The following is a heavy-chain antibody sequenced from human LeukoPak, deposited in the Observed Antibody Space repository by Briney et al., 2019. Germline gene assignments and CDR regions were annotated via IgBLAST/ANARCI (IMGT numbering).Heavy chain of an antibody. D-gene: IGHD2-2*01. V-gene: IGHV3-30-3*01. CDR1: GFSISTSA. CDR3: ASSAYYCSSTSCEWFDP. Sequence: GGSLRLSCAASGFSISTSAIHWVRQAPGKGLEWVAIISLDGTNKYYADSVKGRFTLSRDNAKNSLYLQMNSLRAEDTAVYYCASSAYYCSSTSCEWFDPWGQGTLVTVSS. J-gene: IGHJ5*02. CDR2: ISLDGTNK.